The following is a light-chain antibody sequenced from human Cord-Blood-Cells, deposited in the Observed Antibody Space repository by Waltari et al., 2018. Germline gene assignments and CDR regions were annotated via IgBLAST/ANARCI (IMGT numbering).Light chain of an antibody. CDR3: CSYAGSSTVV. CDR2: EGS. CDR1: SSDGGSYNL. Sequence: QSALTQPACVSGSPGQSITISCTGTSSDGGSYNLVSWYQQHPGKAPKLLIYEGSKRPSGVSNRFSGSKTGNTASLTISGLQAEDEADYYCCSYAGSSTVVFGGGTKLTVL. J-gene: IGLJ2*01. V-gene: IGLV2-23*01.